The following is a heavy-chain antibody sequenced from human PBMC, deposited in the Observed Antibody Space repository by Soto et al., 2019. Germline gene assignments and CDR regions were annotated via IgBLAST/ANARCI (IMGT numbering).Heavy chain of an antibody. J-gene: IGHJ4*02. CDR2: IGSAGDT. V-gene: IGHV3-13*01. CDR3: ARDGGWLLDY. D-gene: IGHD5-12*01. CDR1: GVTVSSNY. Sequence: GSLRLSCAASGVTVSSNYIHWVRQATGKGLEWVSGIGSAGDTYYEDSVKGRFTISRDNAKNSLYLQMNSLRDEDTAVYYCARDGGWLLDYWGQGTLVTVSS.